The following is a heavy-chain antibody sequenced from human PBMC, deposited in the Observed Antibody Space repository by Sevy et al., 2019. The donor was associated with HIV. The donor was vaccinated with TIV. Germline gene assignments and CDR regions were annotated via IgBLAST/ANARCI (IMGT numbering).Heavy chain of an antibody. Sequence: GGCLRLSCAASGFTFSSYAMHWVRQAPGKGLEWVAVISYDGSNKYYADSVKGRFTISRDNSKNTLYLQMNSLRAEDTAVYYCARDRGYSSGGFDYWGQGTLVTVSS. CDR2: ISYDGSNK. CDR1: GFTFSSYA. J-gene: IGHJ4*02. D-gene: IGHD6-19*01. V-gene: IGHV3-30-3*01. CDR3: ARDRGYSSGGFDY.